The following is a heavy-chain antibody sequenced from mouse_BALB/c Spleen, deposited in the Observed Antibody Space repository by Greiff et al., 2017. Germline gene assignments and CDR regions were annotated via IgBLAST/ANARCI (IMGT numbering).Heavy chain of an antibody. CDR1: GFTFSIFG. CDR2: ISSGSSTI. J-gene: IGHJ4*01. V-gene: IGHV5-17*02. Sequence: EVHLVESGGGLVQPGGSRKLSCAASGFTFSIFGMHWVRQAPEKGLEWVAYISSGSSTIYYADTVKGRFTISRDNPKNTLFLQMTSLRSEDTAMYYCAREGGYDGYYGGVDYWGQGTSVTVSS. CDR3: AREGGYDGYYGGVDY. D-gene: IGHD2-3*01.